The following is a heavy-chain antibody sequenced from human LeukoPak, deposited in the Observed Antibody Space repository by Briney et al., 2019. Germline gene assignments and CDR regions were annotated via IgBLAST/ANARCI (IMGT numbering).Heavy chain of an antibody. V-gene: IGHV3-20*04. J-gene: IGHJ4*02. D-gene: IGHD6-19*01. Sequence: GRSLRLSCAASGFTLDDYGMSWVRQGPGEGLEWVSGINWNGGSTGYADSVKGRLTISKDNAKNSLYLQMNSLRAEDTALYYCARNGWQWRGDYWGEGTLLTASS. CDR3: ARNGWQWRGDY. CDR1: GFTLDDYG. CDR2: INWNGGST.